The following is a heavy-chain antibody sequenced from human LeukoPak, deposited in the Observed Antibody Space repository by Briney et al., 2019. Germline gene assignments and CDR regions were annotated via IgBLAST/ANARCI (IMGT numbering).Heavy chain of an antibody. Sequence: ASVKVSCKASGYTFTGYYMHWVRQAPGQGLEWMGWINPNSGGTNYAQKFQGRVTMTRDTSISTAYMELSRLRSDDTAVYYCASYRSRGYGGYDPAEYAFDIWGQGTMVTVSS. CDR2: INPNSGGT. V-gene: IGHV1-2*02. CDR1: GYTFTGYY. CDR3: ASYRSRGYGGYDPAEYAFDI. J-gene: IGHJ3*02. D-gene: IGHD5-12*01.